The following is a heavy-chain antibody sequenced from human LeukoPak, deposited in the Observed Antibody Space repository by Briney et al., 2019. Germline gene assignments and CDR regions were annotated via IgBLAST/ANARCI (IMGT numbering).Heavy chain of an antibody. CDR2: IYYSGST. V-gene: IGHV4-59*01. CDR3: AREGGRSGHYFDY. Sequence: PSETLSLTCTVSGGSISSYYWSWIRQPPGKGLEWIGYIYYSGSTNYNPSLKSRVTISVDTSKNQFSLKLSSVTAADTAVYYCAREGGRSGHYFDYWGQGTLVTVSS. CDR1: GGSISSYY. J-gene: IGHJ4*02. D-gene: IGHD1-26*01.